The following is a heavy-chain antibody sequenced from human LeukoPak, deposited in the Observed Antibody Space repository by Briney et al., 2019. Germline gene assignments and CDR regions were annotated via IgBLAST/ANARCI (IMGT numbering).Heavy chain of an antibody. CDR2: ISGSGGST. CDR3: AYGDYVWYFDY. D-gene: IGHD4-17*01. J-gene: IGHJ4*02. Sequence: GGSLRLSCAASGFTFDDYGMSWVRQAPGKGLEWVSAISGSGGSTYYADSVKGRFTISRDNSKNTLYLQMNSLRAEDTAVYYCAYGDYVWYFDYWGQGTLVTVSS. V-gene: IGHV3-23*01. CDR1: GFTFDDYG.